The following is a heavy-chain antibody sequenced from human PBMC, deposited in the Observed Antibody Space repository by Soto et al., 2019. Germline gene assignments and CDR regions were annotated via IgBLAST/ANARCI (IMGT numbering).Heavy chain of an antibody. Sequence: QVQLQESGPRLVKPSETLLLTCSVSGDSLNDNYWTWIRQAPGTAPELVGYIYYKGDTRYNPSLESRVTISLDTPQNQFSLQLRSVTGAEPAVYFAARGSLVYDSWGQGILVTVSS. J-gene: IGHJ1*01. CDR3: ARGSLVYDS. CDR1: GDSLNDNY. V-gene: IGHV4-59*01. D-gene: IGHD3-16*01. CDR2: IYYKGDT.